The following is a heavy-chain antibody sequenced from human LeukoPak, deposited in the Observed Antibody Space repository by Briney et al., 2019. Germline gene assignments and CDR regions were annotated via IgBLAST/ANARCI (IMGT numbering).Heavy chain of an antibody. CDR1: GFTFSSYW. D-gene: IGHD4-23*01. Sequence: PGGSLRLSCAASGFTFSSYWMSWVRQAPGKGLEWVANIKQDGSEKYYVDSVKGRFTISRDNAKNSLYLQMNSLRAEDTAVYYCAKDPDYGGTLFDYWGQGTLVTVSS. CDR3: AKDPDYGGTLFDY. CDR2: IKQDGSEK. J-gene: IGHJ4*02. V-gene: IGHV3-7*03.